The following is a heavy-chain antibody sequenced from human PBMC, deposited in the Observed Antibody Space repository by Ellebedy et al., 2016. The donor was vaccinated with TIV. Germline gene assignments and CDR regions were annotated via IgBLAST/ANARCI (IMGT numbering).Heavy chain of an antibody. J-gene: IGHJ5*02. V-gene: IGHV4-39*01. CDR1: AGSISSSSYY. Sequence: SETLSLXXTVSAGSISSSSYYWGWIRQPPGKGLDWIGNINHNGRTSYNPTLTSRVTISVDTSRKQLSLKLSSVTAADTAVYYCASRGPIVVANPGDTWGQGTLVTVSS. D-gene: IGHD6-19*01. CDR2: INHNGRT. CDR3: ASRGPIVVANPGDT.